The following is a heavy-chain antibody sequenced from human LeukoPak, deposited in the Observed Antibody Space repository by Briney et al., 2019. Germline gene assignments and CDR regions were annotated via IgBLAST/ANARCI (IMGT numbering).Heavy chain of an antibody. V-gene: IGHV4-4*07. J-gene: IGHJ4*02. CDR3: GKEDYYYNSWYPG. CDR2: IYTSGST. D-gene: IGHD3-22*01. Sequence: PSETLSLTCTVSGGSISSYYWSWIRQPAGKGLEWIGRIYTSGSTNYNPSLKSRVTLSVDTSKNQFSLRMSSVSAAAPDVHLRGKEDYYYNSWYPGWGQGTLVTVPS. CDR1: GGSISSYY.